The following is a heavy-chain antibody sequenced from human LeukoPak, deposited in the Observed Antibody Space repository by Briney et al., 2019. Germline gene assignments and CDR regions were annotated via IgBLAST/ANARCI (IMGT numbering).Heavy chain of an antibody. CDR1: GFTFSSYW. J-gene: IGHJ4*02. D-gene: IGHD3-22*01. CDR2: INSYGSST. V-gene: IGHV3-74*01. CDR3: ARDKEDSSGFPLGY. Sequence: GGSLRLSRAASGFTFSSYWMHWVRQAPGKGLVWVSRINSYGSSTSYADSVKGRFTISRDNAENTLYLQMNSLRAEDTAVYYCARDKEDSSGFPLGYWGQGTLVTVSS.